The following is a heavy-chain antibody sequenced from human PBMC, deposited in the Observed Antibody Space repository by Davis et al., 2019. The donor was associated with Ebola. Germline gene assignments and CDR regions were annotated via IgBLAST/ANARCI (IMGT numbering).Heavy chain of an antibody. CDR2: IWYDESHK. J-gene: IGHJ4*02. CDR3: ARDPSSRCSGSTCPDPFDY. CDR1: GFTFSSFG. V-gene: IGHV3-33*01. Sequence: GESLKISCAVSGFTFSSFGMHWVRQAPGKGLEWVAVIWYDESHKFYAESVKGRFTISRDSSENTVYLQMNSLRVEDTAVYYCARDPSSRCSGSTCPDPFDYWGQGTLVTVFS. D-gene: IGHD2-15*01.